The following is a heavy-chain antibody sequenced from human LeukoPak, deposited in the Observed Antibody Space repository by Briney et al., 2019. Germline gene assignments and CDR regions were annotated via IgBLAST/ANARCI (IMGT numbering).Heavy chain of an antibody. J-gene: IGHJ6*03. Sequence: PGGSLRLSCAASGFSFTTYWMGWVRQAPGKGLEWVANINQDESSQYYVDAVRGRFTISRDNAKNSLNLQMNSLGPEDTAVYYCARDPYSGNYGNYYYYYMDVWGKGTTVTISS. V-gene: IGHV3-7*01. D-gene: IGHD1-26*01. CDR1: GFSFTTYW. CDR3: ARDPYSGNYGNYYYYYMDV. CDR2: INQDESSQ.